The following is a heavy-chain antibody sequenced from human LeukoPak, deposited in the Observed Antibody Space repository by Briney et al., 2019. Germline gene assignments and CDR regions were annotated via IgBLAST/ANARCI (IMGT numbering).Heavy chain of an antibody. V-gene: IGHV4-59*01. Sequence: PSETLSLTCTVSGGSISSYYWSWIRQPPGKGLEWIGYIYYSGSTNYNPSLKSRVTISVDTSKNQFSLKLSSVTAADTAVYYCARDGRNWAFDYWGQGTLVTVSS. CDR3: ARDGRNWAFDY. D-gene: IGHD7-27*01. CDR2: IYYSGST. CDR1: GGSISSYY. J-gene: IGHJ4*02.